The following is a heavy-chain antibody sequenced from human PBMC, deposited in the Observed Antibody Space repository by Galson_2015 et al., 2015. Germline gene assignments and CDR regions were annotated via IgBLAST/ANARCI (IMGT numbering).Heavy chain of an antibody. CDR3: ARVGGIAVAGTGDWFDP. CDR1: GGSISSSNW. D-gene: IGHD6-19*01. Sequence: CAVSGGSISSSNWWSWVRQPPGKGLEWIGEIYHSGSTNYNPSLKSRVTISVDKSKNQFSLKLSSVTAADTAVYYCARVGGIAVAGTGDWFDPWGQGTLVTVSS. J-gene: IGHJ5*02. V-gene: IGHV4-4*02. CDR2: IYHSGST.